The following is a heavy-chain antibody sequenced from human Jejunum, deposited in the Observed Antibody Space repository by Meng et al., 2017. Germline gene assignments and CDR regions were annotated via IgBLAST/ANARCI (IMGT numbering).Heavy chain of an antibody. D-gene: IGHD3-16*01. CDR2: ISGLSGGT. Sequence: QVQLVQSGGEVKKPGASVKVSCNASGYPFTGDGISWVRQAPGQGLEWMGWISGLSGGTKYSQKFQGRVTMTTDTSTSTAYMELRSLRSDDTAVYYCARGGGSTAYFDYWGQGTLVTVSS. V-gene: IGHV1-18*01. CDR3: ARGGGSTAYFDY. CDR1: GYPFTGDG. J-gene: IGHJ4*02.